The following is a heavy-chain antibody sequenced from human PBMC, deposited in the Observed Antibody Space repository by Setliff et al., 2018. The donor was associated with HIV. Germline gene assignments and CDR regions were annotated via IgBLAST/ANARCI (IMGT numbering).Heavy chain of an antibody. CDR1: GFSFSDYG. CDR3: ANSYSASGNYHYYDYLDV. Sequence: GESLKISCAASGFSFSDYGMHWVRQAPGKGLGWVAFIWYDGNNIKYADSVKGRFTISRDNSKNTLYLQMNSLRIEDSGAYYCANSYSASGNYHYYDYLDVWGKGTTVTVS. J-gene: IGHJ6*03. CDR2: IWYDGNNI. V-gene: IGHV3-30*02. D-gene: IGHD3-10*01.